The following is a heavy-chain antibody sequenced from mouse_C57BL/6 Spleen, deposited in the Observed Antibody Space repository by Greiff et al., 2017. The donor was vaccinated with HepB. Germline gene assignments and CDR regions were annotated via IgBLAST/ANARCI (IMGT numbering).Heavy chain of an antibody. CDR2: IDPSDSET. J-gene: IGHJ4*01. Sequence: QVQLQQPGAELVRPGSSVKLSCKASGYTFTSYWMHWVKQRPIQGLEWIGNIDPSDSETHYNQKFKDKATLTVDKSSSTAYMQVSSLTSEDSAVYYCARNYGSSYGYYAMDYWGQGTSVTVSS. V-gene: IGHV1-52*01. CDR3: ARNYGSSYGYYAMDY. CDR1: GYTFTSYW. D-gene: IGHD1-1*01.